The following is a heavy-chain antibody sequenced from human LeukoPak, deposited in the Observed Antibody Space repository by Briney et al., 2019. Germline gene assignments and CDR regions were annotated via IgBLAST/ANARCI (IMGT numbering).Heavy chain of an antibody. CDR3: ARVSTAVSLAIDY. CDR2: ISSSSKYI. J-gene: IGHJ4*02. D-gene: IGHD6-13*01. CDR1: GFTFSDYN. Sequence: AGGSLILSCAASGFTFSDYNMNWVRQAPGKGLEWVSVISSSSKYIYYADSVKGRFTISRDNAKNSLYLQMSSLRAEDTAVYYCARVSTAVSLAIDYWGQGTLVTVST. V-gene: IGHV3-21*06.